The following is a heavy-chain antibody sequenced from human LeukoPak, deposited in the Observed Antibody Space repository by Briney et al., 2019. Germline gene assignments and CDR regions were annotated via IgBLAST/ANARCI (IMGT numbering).Heavy chain of an antibody. CDR2: IRFDGSTQ. CDR1: GFTFSSSG. D-gene: IGHD1-26*01. J-gene: IGHJ4*02. CDR3: ATATRGSSSEX. Sequence: GGSLRLSCTASGFTFSSSGMNWVRQAPGKGLGWVAFIRFDGSTQYYADAGNGRFTVSRDNSKNTLYLQMNSLRDEDTAVYYCATATRGSSSEXXGQGXXLTV. V-gene: IGHV3-30*02.